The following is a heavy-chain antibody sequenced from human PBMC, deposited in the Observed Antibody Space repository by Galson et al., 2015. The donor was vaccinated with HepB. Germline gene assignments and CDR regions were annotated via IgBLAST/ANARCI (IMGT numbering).Heavy chain of an antibody. CDR3: TTGVIIIPPAISAVRCL. Sequence: SLRLSCAASGFTFNNAWMSWVRQAPGKGLEWVGRIKSKTDGGTVDYAAPVKGRFLISRDDSNNTLYLQMNSLKTEDTAVYFCTTGVIIIPPAISAVRCLWGQGTLVTVSS. CDR1: GFTFNNAW. CDR2: IKSKTDGGTV. V-gene: IGHV3-15*01. D-gene: IGHD3-9*01. J-gene: IGHJ4*02.